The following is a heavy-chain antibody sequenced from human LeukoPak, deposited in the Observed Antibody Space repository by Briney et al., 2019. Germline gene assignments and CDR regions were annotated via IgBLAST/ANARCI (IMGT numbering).Heavy chain of an antibody. CDR1: GFTFSDYY. J-gene: IGHJ4*02. Sequence: GGSLRLSCVASGFTFSDYYMSWVRQPPGKGLEWVANIKQDGSEKYYVDSVKGRFTISRDNAKNSLYLQMNSLRAEDTAVYYCARQALYYYDSSGYYPFDYWGQGTLVTVSS. CDR2: IKQDGSEK. CDR3: ARQALYYYDSSGYYPFDY. D-gene: IGHD3-22*01. V-gene: IGHV3-7*01.